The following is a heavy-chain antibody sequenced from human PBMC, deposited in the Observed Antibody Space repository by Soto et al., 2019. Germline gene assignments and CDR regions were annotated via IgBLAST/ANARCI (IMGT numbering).Heavy chain of an antibody. Sequence: ASVKVSCKTSGGTFSSYAISWVRQAPGQGLEWMGVIIPIFGTANYAQKFQGRVTITADESTSTAYMELSSLRSEDTAVYYCARDRGPSSGYYPYWFDPWGQGTLVTVSS. J-gene: IGHJ5*02. CDR2: IIPIFGTA. V-gene: IGHV1-69*13. CDR3: ARDRGPSSGYYPYWFDP. D-gene: IGHD3-22*01. CDR1: GGTFSSYA.